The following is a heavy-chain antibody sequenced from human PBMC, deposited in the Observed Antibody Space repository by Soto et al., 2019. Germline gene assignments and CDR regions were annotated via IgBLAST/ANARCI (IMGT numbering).Heavy chain of an antibody. CDR1: GLTFSSSA. Sequence: QMQLVQSGPEVKKPGTSVKVSCKASGLTFSSSAVQWVRQARGHRREWIGWIDVGSANANYAQMLQERVNISRDMYTRTAYMELSSMRPEDTAVYYCAADMGGYIYGLGTYWGQGTLVTVSA. CDR2: IDVGSANA. J-gene: IGHJ4*02. D-gene: IGHD5-18*01. CDR3: AADMGGYIYGLGTY. V-gene: IGHV1-58*01.